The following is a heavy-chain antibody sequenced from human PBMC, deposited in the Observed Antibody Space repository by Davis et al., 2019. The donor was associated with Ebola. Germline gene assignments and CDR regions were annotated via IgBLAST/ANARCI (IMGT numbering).Heavy chain of an antibody. J-gene: IGHJ5*02. CDR3: ARVKGVGAATRNWFDP. Sequence: MPSETLSPPCAVHGGSFSGYYWSWIRQPPGKGLEWIGEINHIGSTNYNPSLKSRVTISVDTSKNQFSLELSSVTAADTAVYYCARVKGVGAATRNWFDPWGQGTLVTVSS. V-gene: IGHV4-34*01. CDR2: INHIGST. CDR1: GGSFSGYY. D-gene: IGHD2-15*01.